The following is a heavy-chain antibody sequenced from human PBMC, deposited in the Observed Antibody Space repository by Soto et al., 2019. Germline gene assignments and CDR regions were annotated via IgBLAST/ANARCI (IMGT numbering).Heavy chain of an antibody. D-gene: IGHD3-22*01. J-gene: IGHJ4*01. CDR2: IGISYNVI. Sequence: RVLPAASGFTFRHYLMSWVRQAPGKGLEWVSYIGISYNVIYYADSVKGRFTISRDNAKNSLYLQMNSLRAEDTAVYYCARALSYYESSGYSEYWRHGTLVTVSS. CDR3: ARALSYYESSGYSEY. CDR1: GFTFRHYL. V-gene: IGHV3-11*01.